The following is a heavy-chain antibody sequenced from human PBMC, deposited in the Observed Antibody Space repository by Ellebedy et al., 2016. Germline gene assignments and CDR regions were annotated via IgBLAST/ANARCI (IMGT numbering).Heavy chain of an antibody. D-gene: IGHD2-15*01. Sequence: SETLSLXXTVSGYSISSGYYWGWIRQPPGKGLEWIGSIYHSGSTYYNPSLKSRVTISVDTSKNQFSLKLSSVTAADTAVYYCARDLQGSGAFDSWGQGTMVTVSS. CDR2: IYHSGST. CDR1: GYSISSGYY. V-gene: IGHV4-38-2*02. CDR3: ARDLQGSGAFDS. J-gene: IGHJ3*02.